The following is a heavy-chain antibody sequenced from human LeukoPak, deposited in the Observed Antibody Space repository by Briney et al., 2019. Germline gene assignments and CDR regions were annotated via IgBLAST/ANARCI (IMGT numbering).Heavy chain of an antibody. CDR2: IKKDGSEK. V-gene: IGHV3-7*01. CDR3: ARGPNTDYGRRYYYYMDV. D-gene: IGHD4-17*01. J-gene: IGHJ6*03. CDR1: GFTFRSYW. Sequence: GGSLRLSCAASGFTFRSYWMSWVRQAPGKGLEWVANIKKDGSEKYYVDSVKGRFTISRDNAKNSLFLQMNSLRAEETAVYYCARGPNTDYGRRYYYYMDVWGKGTTVTVSS.